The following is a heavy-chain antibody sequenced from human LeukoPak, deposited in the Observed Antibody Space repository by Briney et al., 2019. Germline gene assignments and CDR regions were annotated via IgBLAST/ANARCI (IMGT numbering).Heavy chain of an antibody. CDR1: GFTFTSSA. V-gene: IGHV1-58*01. J-gene: IGHJ2*01. Sequence: GTSVKVSCKASGFTFTSSAVQWVRQARGQRLEWIGWIVVGSGNTNYAQKFQERVTITRDMPTSTAYMELSSLRSEDTAVYYCAAAAGLDISWYFDLWGRGTLVTVSS. CDR3: AAAAGLDISWYFDL. CDR2: IVVGSGNT. D-gene: IGHD2-2*03.